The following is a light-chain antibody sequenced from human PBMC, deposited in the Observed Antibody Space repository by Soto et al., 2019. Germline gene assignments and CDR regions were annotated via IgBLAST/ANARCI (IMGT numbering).Light chain of an antibody. J-gene: IGLJ1*01. Sequence: QSALTQPASVCGSLGQSITISCTGTTRDIAGYNYISWYQQLPGKAPKLMIYQVTIRPSGISNRFSGSKSVNTASLTISGLPAEDEADYYCTSFSSSTSLYVFGTGTKVTVL. CDR1: TRDIAGYNY. V-gene: IGLV2-14*01. CDR3: TSFSSSTSLYV. CDR2: QVT.